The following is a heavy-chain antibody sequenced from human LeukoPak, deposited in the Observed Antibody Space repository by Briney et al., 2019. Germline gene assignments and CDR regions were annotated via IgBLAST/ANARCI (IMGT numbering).Heavy chain of an antibody. J-gene: IGHJ4*02. CDR3: ARDHEFIYYDSSGYYGY. D-gene: IGHD3-22*01. CDR2: INPNSGGP. CDR1: GYTFTGYY. Sequence: ASVKVSCKASGYTFTGYYMHWVRQAPGQGLEWMGWINPNSGGPNYAQKFQGRVTMTRDTSISTAYMELSRLRSDDTAVYYCARDHEFIYYDSSGYYGYWGQGTLVTVSS. V-gene: IGHV1-2*02.